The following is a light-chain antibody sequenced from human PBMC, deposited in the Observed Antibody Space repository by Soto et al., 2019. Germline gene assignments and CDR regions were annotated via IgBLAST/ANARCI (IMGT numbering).Light chain of an antibody. V-gene: IGLV2-14*01. J-gene: IGLJ3*02. CDR3: SSYTTSSTQV. Sequence: QLVLTQPASVSGSPGQSITISCTGTSSDVGYYNYVSWYQHHPGKAPKLMIYEVSNRPSGVSNRFSGSKSGNTASLTISGLQAEDEADYYCSSYTTSSTQVFGGGTKLTVL. CDR2: EVS. CDR1: SSDVGYYNY.